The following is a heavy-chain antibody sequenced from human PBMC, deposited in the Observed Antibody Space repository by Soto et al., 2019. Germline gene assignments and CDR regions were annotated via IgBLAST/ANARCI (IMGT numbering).Heavy chain of an antibody. J-gene: IGHJ4*02. V-gene: IGHV3-30-3*01. CDR3: ARGAGITVAATSFDY. CDR2: ISYDGSNK. Sequence: GGSLRLSCAASGFTFSSYSMHWVRKAPGKGMEWVAVISYDGSNKYYADSVKGRFTISRDNSKNTLYLQMNSLRAEDTAVYYCARGAGITVAATSFDYWGQGTLVTVSS. D-gene: IGHD6-19*01. CDR1: GFTFSSYS.